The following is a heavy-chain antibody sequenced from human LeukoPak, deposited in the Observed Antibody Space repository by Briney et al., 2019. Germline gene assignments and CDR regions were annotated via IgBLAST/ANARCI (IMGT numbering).Heavy chain of an antibody. D-gene: IGHD3-3*01. Sequence: SETLSLTCTVSGGSVSSGSYYWSWIRQPPGKGLEWIGYIYYSGSTNYNPSLKSRVTISVDTSKNQFSLKLSSVTAADTAVYYCARFLPLSPLLAFDIWGQGTMVTVSS. CDR1: GGSVSSGSYY. CDR2: IYYSGST. CDR3: ARFLPLSPLLAFDI. J-gene: IGHJ3*02. V-gene: IGHV4-61*01.